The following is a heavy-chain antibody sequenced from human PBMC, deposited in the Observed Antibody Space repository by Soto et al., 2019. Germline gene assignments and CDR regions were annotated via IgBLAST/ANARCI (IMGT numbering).Heavy chain of an antibody. J-gene: IGHJ6*02. CDR1: GYSFTTYG. Sequence: QVQLVQSRGEVKKPGASVKVSCKTSGYSFTTYGISWVRQAPGQGLEWMGWISGYNGNTNYAQKLQGRVTMTTDTSTSTAYMELRSLRSDDTAVYYCAREGPAPYYYYGMDVWGQXXTXXXS. CDR3: AREGPAPYYYYGMDV. CDR2: ISGYNGNT. V-gene: IGHV1-18*01.